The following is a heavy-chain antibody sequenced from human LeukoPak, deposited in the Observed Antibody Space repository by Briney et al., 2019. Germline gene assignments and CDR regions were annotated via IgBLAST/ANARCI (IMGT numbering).Heavy chain of an antibody. J-gene: IGHJ4*02. CDR3: AKVPSDSSGYYYLN. Sequence: PGGSLRLSCAASGFTFSSHAMSWVRQAPGKGLEWVSAITSSGGTTYFADSVKGRFTISRDNSKNTLYLQMNSLGADDTAVYYCAKVPSDSSGYYYLNWGQGALVTVSS. V-gene: IGHV3-23*01. D-gene: IGHD3-22*01. CDR2: ITSSGGTT. CDR1: GFTFSSHA.